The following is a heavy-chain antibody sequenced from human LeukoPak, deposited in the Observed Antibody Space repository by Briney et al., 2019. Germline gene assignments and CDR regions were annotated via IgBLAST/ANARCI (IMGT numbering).Heavy chain of an antibody. CDR1: GGSFSGYY. CDR2: INHSGST. J-gene: IGHJ4*02. D-gene: IGHD3-3*01. V-gene: IGHV4-34*01. CDR3: ARVITIFGVGTYYFDY. Sequence: SSETLSLTCAVYGGSFSGYYWSWIRQPPGKGLEWIGEINHSGSTNYNPSLTSRVTISVDTSKNQFSLKLSSVTAADTAVYYCARVITIFGVGTYYFDYWGQGTLVTVSS.